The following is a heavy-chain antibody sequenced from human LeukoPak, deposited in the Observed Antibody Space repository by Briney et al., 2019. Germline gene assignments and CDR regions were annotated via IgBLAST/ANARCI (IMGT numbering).Heavy chain of an antibody. J-gene: IGHJ4*02. D-gene: IGHD2-21*01. V-gene: IGHV3-30*18. CDR1: GFRFRNFG. CDR2: ISHDETNT. CDR3: AKDPGAVVVQAYYLDH. Sequence: GGSLRLSCVDSGFRFRNFGMHWVRQAPGKGLEWVAVISHDETNTYHADSVRGRFTISRDNSKDTLYLQMHSLRPEDTAVYYCAKDPGAVVVQAYYLDHWGQGTLATVSS.